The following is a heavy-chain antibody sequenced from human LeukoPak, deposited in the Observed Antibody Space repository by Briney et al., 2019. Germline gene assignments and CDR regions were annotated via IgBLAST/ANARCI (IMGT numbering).Heavy chain of an antibody. D-gene: IGHD6-19*01. CDR2: ISFDGSYK. V-gene: IGHV3-30*04. CDR3: SGPTDSSAWGPIDY. CDR1: GFTLNVYA. Sequence: QPGRSLRLSCVISGFTLNVYAMHWVRQAPGKGLEWVAIISFDGSYKNYADSVKGRFTISRDNSNNTLYLQMNGLRPEDTAVYYCSGPTDSSAWGPIDYWGQGTLVTVSS. J-gene: IGHJ4*02.